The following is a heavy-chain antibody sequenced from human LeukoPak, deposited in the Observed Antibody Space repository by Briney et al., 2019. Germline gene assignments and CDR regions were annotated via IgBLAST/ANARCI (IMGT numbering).Heavy chain of an antibody. D-gene: IGHD2-15*01. CDR1: GYTFTGYY. Sequence: ASVKVSCKASGYTFTGYYMHWVRQAPGQGLEWMGWINPNSGGTNYAQNFQGRVTMTRATSISTAYMELSRLRSDDTAVYYCARELGYCSGGSCLYFDYWGQGTLVTVSS. CDR3: ARELGYCSGGSCLYFDY. J-gene: IGHJ4*02. CDR2: INPNSGGT. V-gene: IGHV1-2*02.